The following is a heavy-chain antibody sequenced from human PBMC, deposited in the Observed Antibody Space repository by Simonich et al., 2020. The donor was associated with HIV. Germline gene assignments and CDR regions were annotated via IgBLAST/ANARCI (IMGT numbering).Heavy chain of an antibody. CDR3: ATKRGNLVGADAFDI. Sequence: VQLVQSGAEVKKPGATVKISCKVSGYTFPDYYIHWVQQAPGEGLEWMVLNDPVEAKTIDAEKVQGRVTITADTSTDTAYMELSSLRSEDTAVYYCATKRGNLVGADAFDIWGQGTMVTVSS. V-gene: IGHV1-69-2*01. J-gene: IGHJ3*02. CDR1: GYTFPDYY. D-gene: IGHD1-26*01. CDR2: NDPVEAKT.